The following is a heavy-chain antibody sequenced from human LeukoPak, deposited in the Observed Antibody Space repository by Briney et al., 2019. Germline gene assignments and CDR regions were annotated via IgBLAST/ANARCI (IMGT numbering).Heavy chain of an antibody. CDR3: ARATKLLWFGELLEKGSYYFDY. D-gene: IGHD3-10*01. J-gene: IGHJ4*02. CDR1: GGSISSYY. Sequence: SETLSLTCTVSGGSISSYYWSWIRQPPGKGLEWIGYIYYSGSTNYNPSLKGRVTISVDTSKNQFSLKLSSVTAADTAVYYCARATKLLWFGELLEKGSYYFDYWGQGTLVTVSS. CDR2: IYYSGST. V-gene: IGHV4-59*01.